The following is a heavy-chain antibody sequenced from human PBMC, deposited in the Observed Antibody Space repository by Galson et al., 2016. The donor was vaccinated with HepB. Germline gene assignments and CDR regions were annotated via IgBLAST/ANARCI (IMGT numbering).Heavy chain of an antibody. V-gene: IGHV4-31*01. D-gene: IGHD3-22*01. Sequence: TLSLTCIVSGGSISSRGYYWNWIRQHPEKGLEWIGYIYHSGSTFYNPSLKSLLIISVDTSKNQFSLNLNSMTAADTAVYYCARSSMKGHYDENGWSLFIWGQGTLVTVSS. J-gene: IGHJ4*02. CDR3: ARSSMKGHYDENGWSLFI. CDR2: IYHSGST. CDR1: GGSISSRGYY.